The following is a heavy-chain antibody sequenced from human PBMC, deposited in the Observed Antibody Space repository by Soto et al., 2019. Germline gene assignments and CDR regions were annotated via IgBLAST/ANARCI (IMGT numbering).Heavy chain of an antibody. D-gene: IGHD3-3*01. Sequence: PSETLSLTCAVSGGSISSGGYSWSWIRQPPGKGLEWIGYIYHSGSTYYNPSLKSRVTISVDRSKNQFSLKLSSVTAEDTAVYFCAKVLETYRPLDYWGQGTLVTVSS. CDR3: AKVLETYRPLDY. CDR1: GGSISSGGYS. V-gene: IGHV4-30-2*01. J-gene: IGHJ4*02. CDR2: IYHSGST.